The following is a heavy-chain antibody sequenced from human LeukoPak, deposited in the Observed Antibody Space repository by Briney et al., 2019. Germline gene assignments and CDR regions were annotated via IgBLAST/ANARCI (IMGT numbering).Heavy chain of an antibody. CDR3: ASTISTSPGWFDP. J-gene: IGHJ5*02. CDR2: IYYSGST. Sequence: SQTLSLTCTVSGGSISSGDYYWSWIRQPPGKGLEWIGYIYYSGSTYYNPSLKSRVTISVDTSKNQFSLKLSSVTAADTAVYYCASTISTSPGWFDPWGQGALVTVSS. D-gene: IGHD3-3*01. CDR1: GGSISSGDYY. V-gene: IGHV4-30-4*08.